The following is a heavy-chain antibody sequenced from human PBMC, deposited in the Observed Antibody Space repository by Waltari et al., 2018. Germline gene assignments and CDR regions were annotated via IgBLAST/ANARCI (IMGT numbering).Heavy chain of an antibody. V-gene: IGHV1-24*01. J-gene: IGHJ3*02. Sequence: QVHLVQSGAEVKKPGASVKVSCKVSGYSLTELSMHWVRQAPGKGLEWMGVIDTTDVRPVYAQKLQGRVTMTEDTSTDTAYMELGGLRSEDTAVHYCAIGLVPGAGIGDVFDIWGQGTMVTVSP. CDR1: GYSLTELS. D-gene: IGHD6-13*01. CDR3: AIGLVPGAGIGDVFDI. CDR2: IDTTDVRP.